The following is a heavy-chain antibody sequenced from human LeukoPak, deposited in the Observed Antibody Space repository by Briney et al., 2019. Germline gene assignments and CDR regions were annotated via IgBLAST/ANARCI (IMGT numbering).Heavy chain of an antibody. J-gene: IGHJ6*02. CDR2: IYYSGST. Sequence: PSETLSLTCTASGGSISSYYWSWIRQPPGKGLEWIGYIYYSGSTNYNPSLKSRVTISVDTSKNQFSLKLSSVTAADTAVYYCARAIAAAGTLYGMDVWGQGTTVTVSS. CDR3: ARAIAAAGTLYGMDV. D-gene: IGHD6-13*01. CDR1: GGSISSYY. V-gene: IGHV4-59*08.